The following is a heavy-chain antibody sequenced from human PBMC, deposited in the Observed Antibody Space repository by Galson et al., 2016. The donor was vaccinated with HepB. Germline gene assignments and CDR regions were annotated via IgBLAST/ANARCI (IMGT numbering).Heavy chain of an antibody. J-gene: IGHJ4*02. V-gene: IGHV1-46*01. CDR2: INPSAGST. D-gene: IGHD3-22*01. CDR3: ARYDDNNSRLDY. CDR1: GYIFSSFK. Sequence: SVKVSCKASGYIFSSFKMHWVRQAPGQGLEWMGIINPSAGSTGYAQRFQGRITMTRDTSTSTFYMELSSLRSDDTAVYYCARYDDNNSRLDYWGQGTLVTVSS.